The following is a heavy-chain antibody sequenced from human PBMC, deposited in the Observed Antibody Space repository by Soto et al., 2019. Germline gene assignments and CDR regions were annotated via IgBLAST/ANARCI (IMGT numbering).Heavy chain of an antibody. CDR2: IVVGSGNT. D-gene: IGHD4-17*01. Sequence: VSCKASGFTFTSSAVQWVRQARGQRLEWIGWIVVGSGNTNYAQKFQERVTITRDMSTSTAYMELSSLRSEDTAVYYCAADRYGDYVFDYWGQGTLVTVSS. V-gene: IGHV1-58*01. CDR3: AADRYGDYVFDY. CDR1: GFTFTSSA. J-gene: IGHJ4*02.